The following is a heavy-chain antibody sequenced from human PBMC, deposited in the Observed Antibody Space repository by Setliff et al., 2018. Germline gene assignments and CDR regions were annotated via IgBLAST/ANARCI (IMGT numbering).Heavy chain of an antibody. D-gene: IGHD3-22*01. CDR1: GFILRNYG. J-gene: IGHJ3*01. CDR3: GRDDDSTSHYSILNF. Sequence: GGSLRLSCAASGFILRNYGVHWVRQAPGKGLEWVAVFWADGNRRFYADPVKGRFTVSRDLSMNTVFLQMDSLRAEDTAVYYCGRDDDSTSHYSILNFWGQGTMVTVSS. CDR2: FWADGNRR. V-gene: IGHV3-33*08.